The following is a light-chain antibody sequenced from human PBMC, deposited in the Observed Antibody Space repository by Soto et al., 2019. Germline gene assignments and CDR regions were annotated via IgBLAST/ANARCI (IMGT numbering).Light chain of an antibody. CDR3: QQYNSFYT. Sequence: DIQMTQSPSTLSASVGDRVTITCRASQSISSWLAWYQQKPGEAPKLLIYKASSLESGVPSRFSGSGSGTDLALTSSSLQPEDFATYYCQQYNSFYTFGQATKLEIK. J-gene: IGKJ2*01. V-gene: IGKV1-5*03. CDR1: QSISSW. CDR2: KAS.